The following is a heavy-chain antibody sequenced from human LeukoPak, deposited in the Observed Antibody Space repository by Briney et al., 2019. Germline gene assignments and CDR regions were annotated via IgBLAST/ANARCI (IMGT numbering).Heavy chain of an antibody. J-gene: IGHJ4*02. CDR3: ARQAPLGYCSSTSCPKGFDY. Sequence: GESLKISCKGSGYSFTSYWIGWVRQMPGKGLEWMGSIYPGDSDTRYSPSFQGQVTISADKSISTAYLQWSSLKASDTAMYYCARQAPLGYCSSTSCPKGFDYWGQGTLVTVSS. D-gene: IGHD2-2*01. V-gene: IGHV5-51*01. CDR2: IYPGDSDT. CDR1: GYSFTSYW.